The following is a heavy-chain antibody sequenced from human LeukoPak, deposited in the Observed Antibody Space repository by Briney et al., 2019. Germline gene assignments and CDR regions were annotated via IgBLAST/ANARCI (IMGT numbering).Heavy chain of an antibody. CDR1: GGSISSSSYY. V-gene: IGHV4-39*07. Sequence: SETLSLTCTVSGGSISSSSYYWGWIRQPPGKGLEWIGSIYYSGSTYYNPSLKSRVTISVDTSKNQFSLKLSSVTAADTAVYYCARDDGYTPRAFNYWGQGTLVTVSP. D-gene: IGHD5-24*01. J-gene: IGHJ4*02. CDR2: IYYSGST. CDR3: ARDDGYTPRAFNY.